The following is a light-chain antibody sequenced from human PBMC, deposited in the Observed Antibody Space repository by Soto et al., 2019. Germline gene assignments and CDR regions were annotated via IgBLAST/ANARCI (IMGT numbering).Light chain of an antibody. J-gene: IGLJ2*01. CDR2: TNN. CDR1: SSNIGSNF. Sequence: QSVLTQPPSASGTPGQRVTISCSGSSSNIGSNFVYWYQQLPGTAPTLLIFTNNQRPAGVPDRFSGSKSGTSGSLAISGLRSEDEADYYCAAWDDSLSGPVFGGGTKLTVL. CDR3: AAWDDSLSGPV. V-gene: IGLV1-47*02.